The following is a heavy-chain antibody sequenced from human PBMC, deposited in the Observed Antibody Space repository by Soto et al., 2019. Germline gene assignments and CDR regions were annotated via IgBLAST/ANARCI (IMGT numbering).Heavy chain of an antibody. Sequence: SETLSLTCTVSGGSISSSSYYWGWIRQPPGKGLEWIGSIYYSGSTYYNPSLKSRVTISVDTSKNQFSLKLSSVTAADTTVYYCARVKATMIVVVITLDAFDIWGQGTMVTVSS. CDR3: ARVKATMIVVVITLDAFDI. J-gene: IGHJ3*02. CDR1: GGSISSSSYY. V-gene: IGHV4-39*01. CDR2: IYYSGST. D-gene: IGHD3-22*01.